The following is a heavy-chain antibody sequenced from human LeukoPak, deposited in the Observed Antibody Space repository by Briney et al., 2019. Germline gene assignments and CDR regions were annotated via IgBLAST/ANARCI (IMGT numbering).Heavy chain of an antibody. Sequence: SETLSLTCTVSGVSISSYYWSWIRQPPGKGLEWIGYIYYSGSTNYNPSLKSRVTISVDTSKNQFSLKLSSVTAADTAVYYCARGGGELFDYWGQGTLVTVSS. CDR1: GVSISSYY. CDR2: IYYSGST. J-gene: IGHJ4*02. V-gene: IGHV4-59*01. D-gene: IGHD1-26*01. CDR3: ARGGGELFDY.